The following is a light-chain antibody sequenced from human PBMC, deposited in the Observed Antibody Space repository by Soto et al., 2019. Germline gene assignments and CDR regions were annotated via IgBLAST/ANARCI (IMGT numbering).Light chain of an antibody. Sequence: DIQMTQSPSSLSASVGDSVTITCRASQRIGSYVNWYQQKPGKAPKILIYAATNLEEGVPSRFSGSGSGTDFSLYVSGLQPEDFATYYCQQSYSIPVWTFGHGTKVDIK. CDR3: QQSYSIPVWT. V-gene: IGKV1-39*01. J-gene: IGKJ1*01. CDR2: AAT. CDR1: QRIGSY.